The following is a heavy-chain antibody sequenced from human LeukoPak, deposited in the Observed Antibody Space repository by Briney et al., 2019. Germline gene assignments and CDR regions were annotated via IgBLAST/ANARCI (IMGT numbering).Heavy chain of an antibody. D-gene: IGHD3-16*01. CDR1: GFTLSSYA. CDR3: AKSPTRGPAYYFAY. Sequence: GSLKPFCGAPGFTLSSYAISWVRPAPGEGLEWRSAISGSGGSTYYADSVKGRFTMSRDNSKNTLYLQMNSLRAEDTAVHYCAKSPTRGPAYYFAYWGQGTLVTVSS. V-gene: IGHV3-23*01. J-gene: IGHJ4*02. CDR2: ISGSGGST.